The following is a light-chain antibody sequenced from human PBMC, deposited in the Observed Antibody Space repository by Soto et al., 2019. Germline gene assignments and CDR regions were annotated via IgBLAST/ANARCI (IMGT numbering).Light chain of an antibody. CDR1: QSISNY. V-gene: IGKV1-39*01. Sequence: DIQMTQSPSSLSASVGDRVTITCRASQSISNYVNWYQQRLGKAPNLLIYAASSLQSGVPSRFSGSGSGRDFTLTICSLHPEDFATYYCQQSYHTLPLTFGGGTKVEI. J-gene: IGKJ4*01. CDR3: QQSYHTLPLT. CDR2: AAS.